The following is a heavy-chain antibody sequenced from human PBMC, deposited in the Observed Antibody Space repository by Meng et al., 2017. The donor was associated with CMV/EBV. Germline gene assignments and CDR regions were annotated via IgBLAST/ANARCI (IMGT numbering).Heavy chain of an antibody. V-gene: IGHV4-34*01. CDR1: GGSFSGNY. D-gene: IGHD2-15*01. Sequence: VELHEGGAGLLKPSEPLSLTCAFYGGSFSGNYWSWIRQPPGKGLEWIGEINHSGSTNYNPSLKSRVTISVDTSKNQFSLKLSSVTAADTAVYYCASSLTYPDYWGQGTLVTVSS. CDR2: INHSGST. J-gene: IGHJ4*02. CDR3: ASSLTYPDY.